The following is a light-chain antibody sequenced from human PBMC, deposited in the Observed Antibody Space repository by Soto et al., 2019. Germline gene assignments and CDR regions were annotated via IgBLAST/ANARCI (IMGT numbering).Light chain of an antibody. CDR2: EGS. CDR3: CSYASSSTFDV. CDR1: SSDVGSYNL. Sequence: QSVLTQPASVSGSPGQSITISCTGTSSDVGSYNLVSWYQQHPGKAPKLMIYEGSKRPSGVSNRFSGSKSGNTASLTISGLQAEDEADYYCCSYASSSTFDVFGTGPKVTVL. J-gene: IGLJ1*01. V-gene: IGLV2-23*03.